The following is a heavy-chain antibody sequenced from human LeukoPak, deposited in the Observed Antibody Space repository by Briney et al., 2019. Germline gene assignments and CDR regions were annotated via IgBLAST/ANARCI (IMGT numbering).Heavy chain of an antibody. CDR3: ARVGYSGSYYMGEFDY. V-gene: IGHV4-38-2*02. Sequence: SETPSLTCTVSGYSISSGYYWGWIGQPPGKGREWIATIYHSGSTYDNPSLQRRVAIAVDTSKNQFSLRLRSVTAADTAVYYCARVGYSGSYYMGEFDYWGQGTLVTVSS. CDR1: GYSISSGYY. CDR2: IYHSGST. J-gene: IGHJ4*02. D-gene: IGHD1-26*01.